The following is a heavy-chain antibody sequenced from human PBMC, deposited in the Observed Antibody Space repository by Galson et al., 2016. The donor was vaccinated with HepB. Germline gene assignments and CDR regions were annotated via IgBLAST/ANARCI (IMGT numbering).Heavy chain of an antibody. CDR3: ARDRDRRGSWYEGDSH. D-gene: IGHD6-13*01. J-gene: IGHJ4*02. CDR2: ISVYNGDT. CDR1: GYTFNKYG. V-gene: IGHV1-18*01. Sequence: SVKVSCKASGYTFNKYGFIWVRQAPGQGLEWMGWISVYNGDTKYAPKVQGRVTLTADTSSNTVYLDLRTLISDDTAVYYCARDRDRRGSWYEGDSHWGQGTLLTVSS.